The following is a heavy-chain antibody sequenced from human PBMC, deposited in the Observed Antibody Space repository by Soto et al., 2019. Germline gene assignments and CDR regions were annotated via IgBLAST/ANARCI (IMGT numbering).Heavy chain of an antibody. CDR3: ARDGIAAAEDYYGMDV. D-gene: IGHD6-13*01. J-gene: IGHJ6*02. Sequence: QVQLVQSGAEVKKPGSSVKVFCKASGGTFSSYTISWVRQAPGQGLEWMGRIIPILGIANYAQKFQGRVTITADKSTSTAYMELSSLRSEDTAVYYCARDGIAAAEDYYGMDVWGQGTTVTVSS. CDR2: IIPILGIA. CDR1: GGTFSSYT. V-gene: IGHV1-69*08.